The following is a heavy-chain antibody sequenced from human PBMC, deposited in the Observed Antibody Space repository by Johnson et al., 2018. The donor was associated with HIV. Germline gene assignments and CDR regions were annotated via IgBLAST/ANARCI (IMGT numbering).Heavy chain of an antibody. CDR1: GFTFSSYA. CDR2: ISGSGGST. V-gene: IGHV3-23*04. CDR3: ASRGPCSSGAFDI. D-gene: IGHD6-6*01. Sequence: VQLVESGGGLVQPGGSLRLSCAASGFTFSSYAMSWVRQAPGKGLEWVSAISGSGGSTYYADSVKGRFTISRDNSKNTLYLQMNSLKAEGTAVYYCASRGPCSSGAFDIWGQGTMVTVSS. J-gene: IGHJ3*02.